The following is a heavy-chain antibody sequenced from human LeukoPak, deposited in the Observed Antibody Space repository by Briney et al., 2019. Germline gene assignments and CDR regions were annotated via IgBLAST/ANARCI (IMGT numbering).Heavy chain of an antibody. CDR2: IIPIFGTA. Sequence: SMKVSCKASGGTFSSYAISWVRQAPGQGLEWMGGIIPIFGTANYAQKFQGRVTITTDESTSTAYMELSSLRSEDTAVYYCARARDLRGSGYLDYWGQGTLVTVSS. V-gene: IGHV1-69*05. D-gene: IGHD3-3*01. CDR1: GGTFSSYA. CDR3: ARARDLRGSGYLDY. J-gene: IGHJ4*02.